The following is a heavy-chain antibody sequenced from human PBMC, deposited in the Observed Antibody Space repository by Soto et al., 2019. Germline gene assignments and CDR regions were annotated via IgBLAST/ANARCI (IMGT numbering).Heavy chain of an antibody. D-gene: IGHD3-22*01. J-gene: IGHJ4*02. Sequence: QVQLVQSGAEVKKPGSSVKVSCKASGGTFSSYAISWVRQAPGQGLEWMGGIIPIFGTANYAQEFQGRVTITAVEYTSTAYMELSSLRSEDTAVYYCARDRRMYYYDSSGYPTANYFDYWGQGTLVTVSS. CDR2: IIPIFGTA. CDR1: GGTFSSYA. CDR3: ARDRRMYYYDSSGYPTANYFDY. V-gene: IGHV1-69*01.